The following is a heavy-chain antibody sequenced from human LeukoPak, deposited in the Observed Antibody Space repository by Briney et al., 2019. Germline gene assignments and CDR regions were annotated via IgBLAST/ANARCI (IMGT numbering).Heavy chain of an antibody. CDR3: ARVGYSSSWHEYYYYYYYMDV. D-gene: IGHD6-13*01. V-gene: IGHV3-33*01. Sequence: PGRSLRLSCAASGFTFSSYGMHWVRQAPGKGLEWVAVIWYDGSNKYYADSVKGRFTISRDNAKNSLYLQMNSLRAEDTAVYYCARVGYSSSWHEYYYYYYYMDVWGKGTTVTVSS. CDR1: GFTFSSYG. CDR2: IWYDGSNK. J-gene: IGHJ6*03.